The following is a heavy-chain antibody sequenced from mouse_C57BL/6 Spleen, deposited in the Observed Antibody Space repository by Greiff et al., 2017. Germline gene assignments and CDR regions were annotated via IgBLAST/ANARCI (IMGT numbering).Heavy chain of an antibody. CDR3: ARAVITTVVATNYFDS. V-gene: IGHV1-69*01. J-gene: IGHJ2*01. D-gene: IGHD1-1*01. CDR2: IDPSDSYT. CDR1: GYTFTSYW. Sequence: QVQLQQPGAELVMPGASVKLSCKASGYTFTSYWMHWVKQRPGQGLEWIGEIDPSDSYTNYNQKLKGKSTLTVDKSSSTAYMQLSNLTSEASAVSYCARAVITTVVATNYFDSWGQGTTLTVSS.